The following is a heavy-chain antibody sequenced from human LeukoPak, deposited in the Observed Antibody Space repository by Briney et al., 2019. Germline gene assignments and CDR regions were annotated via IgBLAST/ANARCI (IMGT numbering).Heavy chain of an antibody. D-gene: IGHD4-17*01. J-gene: IGHJ5*02. V-gene: IGHV4-39*01. CDR2: IYYSGST. Sequence: SETLSLTCTVSGGSISSSSYYWGWIRQPPGKGLEWIGSIYYSGSTYYNPSLKSRVTISVDTSKNQFSLKLSSVTAADTAVYYCARHRLLHWCDPWGQGTLVTVSS. CDR3: ARHRLLHWCDP. CDR1: GGSISSSSYY.